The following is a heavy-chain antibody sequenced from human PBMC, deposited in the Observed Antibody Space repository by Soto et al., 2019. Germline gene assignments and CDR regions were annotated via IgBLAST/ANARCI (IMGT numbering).Heavy chain of an antibody. CDR1: GYTFTSYD. D-gene: IGHD3-3*01. Sequence: QVQLVQSGAEVKKPGASVKVSCKASGYTFTSYDINWVRQATGQGLEWMGWMNPNSGNTGYAQKFQGRVTMTRNTCISTAYMELSSLRSEDTAVYYCARAEYDFWSGYYRNWFDPWGQGTLVTVSS. V-gene: IGHV1-8*01. CDR2: MNPNSGNT. J-gene: IGHJ5*02. CDR3: ARAEYDFWSGYYRNWFDP.